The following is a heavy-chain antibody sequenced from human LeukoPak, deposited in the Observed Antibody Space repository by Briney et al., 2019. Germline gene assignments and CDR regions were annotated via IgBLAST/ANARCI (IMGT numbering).Heavy chain of an antibody. D-gene: IGHD3-10*01. V-gene: IGHV3-21*01. J-gene: IGHJ4*02. Sequence: PGGSLRLSCAASGFTFSSYSMNWVRQAPGKGLEWVSSISSSSSYIYYADSAKGRFTISRDNAKNSLYLQMNSLRAEDTAVYYCARGLLWFGELFSFGYWGQGTLVTVSS. CDR2: ISSSSSYI. CDR3: ARGLLWFGELFSFGY. CDR1: GFTFSSYS.